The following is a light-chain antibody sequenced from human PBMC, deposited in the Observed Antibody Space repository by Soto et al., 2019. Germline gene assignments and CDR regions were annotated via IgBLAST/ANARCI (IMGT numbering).Light chain of an antibody. CDR2: LGS. CDR3: MKALQTPIN. Sequence: DIVMTQSPLSLPVTPGEPASISCRSSQSLLHSNGNKYVDWYLQKPGQSPQLLISLGSNRASGVPDRFSGSGSGSDFTLKISRVEAEDLGVYYCMKALQTPINFGQGTRREIK. V-gene: IGKV2-28*01. J-gene: IGKJ5*01. CDR1: QSLLHSNGNKY.